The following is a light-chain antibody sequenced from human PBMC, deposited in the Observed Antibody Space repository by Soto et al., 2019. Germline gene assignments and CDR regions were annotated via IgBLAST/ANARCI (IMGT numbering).Light chain of an antibody. CDR3: SSYSSSSTVV. J-gene: IGLJ2*01. CDR2: DVS. CDR1: SSDVGAYNY. Sequence: QSVLTQPASVSGSPGQSITISCTGTSSDVGAYNYVSWYQQHPGKAPKLMIYDVSNRPSGVSNRFSGSKSGNTASLTISGLQAEDEADYYCSSYSSSSTVVFGVGTKLTVL. V-gene: IGLV2-14*01.